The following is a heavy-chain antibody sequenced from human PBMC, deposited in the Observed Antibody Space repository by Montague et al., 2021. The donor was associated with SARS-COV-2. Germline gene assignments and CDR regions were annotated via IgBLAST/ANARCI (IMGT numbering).Heavy chain of an antibody. CDR3: ARDGKYYDTLIGYFSPRNYYYFYGMDV. CDR2: ISFDGRSQ. D-gene: IGHD3-9*01. Sequence: SLRLSCAASGFTFSSYATHWVRQAPGKGLEWVALISFDGRSQYYADSVKGRFTISRDNSKSTLYLQMNSLRAADTAVYYCARDGKYYDTLIGYFSPRNYYYFYGMDVWGQGTTVTVSS. V-gene: IGHV3-30*04. CDR1: GFTFSSYA. J-gene: IGHJ6*02.